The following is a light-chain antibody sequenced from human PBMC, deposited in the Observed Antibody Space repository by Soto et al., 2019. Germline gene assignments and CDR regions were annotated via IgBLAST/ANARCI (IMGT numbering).Light chain of an antibody. Sequence: EIVMTQSPATLSVSPVERVTRSCRASQSVNSNLAWYQQKPGQAPRLLIYGASTRAAGIPARFSGSGSGTEFTLTISSLQSEDLAVYYCQQYDTWPPVTFGQGTKVDIK. J-gene: IGKJ1*01. CDR2: GAS. CDR1: QSVNSN. V-gene: IGKV3-15*01. CDR3: QQYDTWPPVT.